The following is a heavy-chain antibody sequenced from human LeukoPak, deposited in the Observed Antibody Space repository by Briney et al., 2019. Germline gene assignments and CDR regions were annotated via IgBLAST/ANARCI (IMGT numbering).Heavy chain of an antibody. CDR3: ATTNDGGGYQWGDFFDF. V-gene: IGHV1-69*04. CDR1: GGTSNSHA. J-gene: IGHJ4*02. CDR2: IIPNLGTT. Sequence: LVKVSCKASGGTSNSHAISWVRQAPGQGLEWMGRIIPNLGTTNRAQNFQDRVTLTADKSTNTAYMELTSLTSDDTAVYYCATTNDGGGYQWGDFFDFWGQGTLVTVSS. D-gene: IGHD3-22*01.